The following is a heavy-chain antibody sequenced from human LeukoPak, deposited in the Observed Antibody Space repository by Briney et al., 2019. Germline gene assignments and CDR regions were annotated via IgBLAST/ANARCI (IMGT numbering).Heavy chain of an antibody. Sequence: SETLSLNSAVYGWSFSGYYWIWIRQPPGKGLEWIVEINHSGSTNYNPSLKSRVTISVDTSKRQFSLKLSSVTAADTAVYYCARGARMYSSGWYYYYYYMDVWGKGTTVTVSS. CDR3: ARGARMYSSGWYYYYYYMDV. CDR2: INHSGST. CDR1: GWSFSGYY. D-gene: IGHD6-19*01. V-gene: IGHV4-34*01. J-gene: IGHJ6*03.